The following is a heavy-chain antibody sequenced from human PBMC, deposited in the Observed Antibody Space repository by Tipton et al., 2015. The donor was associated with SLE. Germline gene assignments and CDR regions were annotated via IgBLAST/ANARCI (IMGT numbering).Heavy chain of an antibody. CDR1: GGSISSSIYY. D-gene: IGHD5-18*01. Sequence: TLSLTCTVSGGSISSSIYYWGWLRQPPGKGLEWIGSIYYSGRTYYTPSFKSRVTVSVATSKNPFSLKRSSVTAADMAVYYCARHGRVTAVFDYWGQGTLVTVSS. CDR3: ARHGRVTAVFDY. V-gene: IGHV4-39*07. J-gene: IGHJ4*02. CDR2: IYYSGRT.